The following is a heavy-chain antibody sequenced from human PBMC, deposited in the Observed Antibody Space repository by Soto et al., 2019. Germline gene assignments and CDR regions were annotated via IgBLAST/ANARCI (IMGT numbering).Heavy chain of an antibody. CDR3: ARRNYGDYHYYYGMDV. D-gene: IGHD4-17*01. Sequence: GESLKISCKGSGYSFTSYWIGGVRQMPGKGLEWMVIIYPGDSDTRYSPSFQGQVTISADKSISTAYLQWSSLKASDTAMYYCARRNYGDYHYYYGMDVWGQGTTVTVYS. CDR2: IYPGDSDT. V-gene: IGHV5-51*01. CDR1: GYSFTSYW. J-gene: IGHJ6*02.